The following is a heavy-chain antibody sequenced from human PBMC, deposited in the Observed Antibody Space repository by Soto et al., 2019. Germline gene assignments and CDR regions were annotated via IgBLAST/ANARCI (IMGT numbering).Heavy chain of an antibody. D-gene: IGHD6-6*01. J-gene: IGHJ4*02. CDR1: GFTFSSYG. CDR3: AKDVDSSSSGFDY. CDR2: ISYDGSNK. V-gene: IGHV3-30*18. Sequence: LSLSCAASGFTFSSYGMHWVRQAPGKGLEWVAVISYDGSNKYYADSVKGRFTISRDNSKNTLYLQMNSLRAEDTAVYYCAKDVDSSSSGFDYWGQGTLVTVSS.